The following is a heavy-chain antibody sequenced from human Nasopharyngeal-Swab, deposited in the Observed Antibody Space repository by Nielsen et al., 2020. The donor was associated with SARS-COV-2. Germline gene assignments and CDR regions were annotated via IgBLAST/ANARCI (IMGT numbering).Heavy chain of an antibody. CDR3: ARLSREYSSGRYYYGMDV. CDR2: IYPGDSDT. J-gene: IGHJ6*02. CDR1: GFDFTSYW. D-gene: IGHD6-19*01. Sequence: KVSCKGSGFDFTSYWIGWVRQMPGKGLEWMGIIYPGDSDTRYSPSFQGQVTISADKSISTAYLQWSSLKASDTAMYYCARLSREYSSGRYYYGMDVWGQGTTVTVSS. V-gene: IGHV5-51*01.